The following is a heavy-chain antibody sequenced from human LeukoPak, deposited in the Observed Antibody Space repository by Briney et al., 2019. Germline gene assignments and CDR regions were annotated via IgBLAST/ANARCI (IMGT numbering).Heavy chain of an antibody. D-gene: IGHD3-9*01. Sequence: GGSLRLSCAASGFTFSSYSMNWVRQAPGKGLEWVSYISSSSSTIYYADSVKGRFTISRDNAKNSLYLQMNSLRAEDTAVYYCARAEFEWGFDYWGQGTLVTVSS. V-gene: IGHV3-48*04. CDR1: GFTFSSYS. CDR2: ISSSSSTI. CDR3: ARAEFEWGFDY. J-gene: IGHJ4*02.